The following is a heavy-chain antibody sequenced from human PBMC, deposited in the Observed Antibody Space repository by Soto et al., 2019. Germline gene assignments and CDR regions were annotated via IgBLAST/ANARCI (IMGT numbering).Heavy chain of an antibody. CDR1: GYTFTSYG. CDR3: ARARRDCSSTSCRYDAFDI. J-gene: IGHJ3*02. Sequence: ASVKVSCKASGYTFTSYGISWVRQAPGQGLEWMGWISAYNGNTNYAQKLQGRVTMTTDTSTSTAYMELRSLRSDDTAVYYCARARRDCSSTSCRYDAFDIWGQGTMVTVSS. V-gene: IGHV1-18*01. D-gene: IGHD2-2*01. CDR2: ISAYNGNT.